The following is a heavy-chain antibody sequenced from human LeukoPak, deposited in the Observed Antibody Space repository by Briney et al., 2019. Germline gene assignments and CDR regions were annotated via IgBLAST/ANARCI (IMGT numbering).Heavy chain of an antibody. Sequence: SSETLSLTCTVSGASITSYSWTWIRQPPGKGLEWIGYIYYSGTTNYNPSLKSRVTISRDTSKSQFSLKLTSVTAADTALYYCVRGNGWLDYWGQGILVTASS. CDR1: GASITSYS. CDR3: VRGNGWLDY. CDR2: IYYSGTT. V-gene: IGHV4-59*03. J-gene: IGHJ4*02. D-gene: IGHD6-19*01.